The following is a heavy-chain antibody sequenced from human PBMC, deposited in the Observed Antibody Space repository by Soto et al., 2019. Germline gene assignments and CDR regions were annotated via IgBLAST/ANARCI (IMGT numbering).Heavy chain of an antibody. CDR2: MNPNSGNT. CDR1: GYTFTSYD. Sequence: ASVKVSCKASGYTFTSYDINWVRQATGQGLEWMGWMNPNSGNTGYAQKFQGRVTMTRNTSISTAYMELSSLRSEDTAVYYCARTTTRPGIAVFRKYYYYGMDVWGQGTTVTVS. V-gene: IGHV1-8*01. D-gene: IGHD6-19*01. J-gene: IGHJ6*02. CDR3: ARTTTRPGIAVFRKYYYYGMDV.